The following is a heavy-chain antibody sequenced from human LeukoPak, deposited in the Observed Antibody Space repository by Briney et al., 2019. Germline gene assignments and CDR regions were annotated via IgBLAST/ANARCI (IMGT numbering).Heavy chain of an antibody. J-gene: IGHJ1*01. D-gene: IGHD6-19*01. Sequence: PSETLSLTCTVSGGSISSSSYYWGWIRQPPGKGLEWIGSIYYSGSTYYNPSLKSRVTISVDTSKNQFSLKLSSVTAADTAVYYCARGRVRGGWSYAEYFQHWGQGTLVTVSS. CDR2: IYYSGST. V-gene: IGHV4-39*07. CDR3: ARGRVRGGWSYAEYFQH. CDR1: GGSISSSSYY.